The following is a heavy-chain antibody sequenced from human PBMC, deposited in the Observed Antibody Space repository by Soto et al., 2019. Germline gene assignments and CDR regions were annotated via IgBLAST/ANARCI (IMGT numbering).Heavy chain of an antibody. V-gene: IGHV3-7*01. CDR3: VTDYRAY. CDR1: GFSFSTYM. D-gene: IGHD4-17*01. J-gene: IGHJ4*02. CDR2: TNQDGSVT. Sequence: ESLKRSCAASGFSFSTYMMIWVRQAPGKGLEWVAKTNQDGSVTDYVDSVKGRFSISRDNAKNSLYLQMNSLRVEDTAIYYCVTDYRAYWGRGVLVTVSS.